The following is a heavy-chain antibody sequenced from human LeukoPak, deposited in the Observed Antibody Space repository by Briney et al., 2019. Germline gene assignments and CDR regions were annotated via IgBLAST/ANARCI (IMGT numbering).Heavy chain of an antibody. V-gene: IGHV3-74*01. Sequence: GALRLSCAAPGYTFSRYWMHCGRQAPGERRVWVSRIKSDGSDTTYADSVKGRVTISRDNTKNTRYLQMKSLRAGATAVYYCARDFNYRFDCWGQGTLVTVYS. CDR1: GYTFSRYW. CDR3: ARDFNYRFDC. D-gene: IGHD4-11*01. CDR2: IKSDGSDT. J-gene: IGHJ4*02.